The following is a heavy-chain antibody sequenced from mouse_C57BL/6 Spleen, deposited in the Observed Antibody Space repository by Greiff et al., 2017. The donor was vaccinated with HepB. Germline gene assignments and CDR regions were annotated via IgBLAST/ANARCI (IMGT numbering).Heavy chain of an antibody. Sequence: QVQLQQSGAELVKPGASVKLSCKASGYTFTSYWMHWVKQRPGQGLEWIGMIHPNSGSTNYNEKFKSKATLTVDKSSSTAYMQLSSLTSEDSAVYYCARSDGYSYYAMDYWGQGTSVTVSS. D-gene: IGHD2-3*01. V-gene: IGHV1-64*01. CDR2: IHPNSGST. J-gene: IGHJ4*01. CDR3: ARSDGYSYYAMDY. CDR1: GYTFTSYW.